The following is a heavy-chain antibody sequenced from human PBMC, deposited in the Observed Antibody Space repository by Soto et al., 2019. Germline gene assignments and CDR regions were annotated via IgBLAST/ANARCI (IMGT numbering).Heavy chain of an antibody. CDR3: ANSDIHSGPHRLAY. CDR2: ISGSGGST. V-gene: IGHV3-23*01. J-gene: IGHJ4*02. D-gene: IGHD1-26*01. Sequence: GESLKISCAASGFTFSSYAMSWVRQAPGKGLEWVSAISGSGGSTYYADSVKGRFTISRDNSKNPLYLQMNSLRAEDTAVYYCANSDIHSGPHRLAYSGQGTLVPVSS. CDR1: GFTFSSYA.